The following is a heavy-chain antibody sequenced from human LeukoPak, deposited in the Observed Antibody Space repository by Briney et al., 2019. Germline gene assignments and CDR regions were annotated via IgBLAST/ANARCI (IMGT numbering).Heavy chain of an antibody. V-gene: IGHV1-46*01. D-gene: IGHD2-15*01. CDR1: GYTFTSYY. CDR3: ARGRYCSGGSCYYRREDY. J-gene: IGHJ4*02. Sequence: ASVKVSCKASGYTFTSYYMHWVRQAPGQGPEWMGVISPSGGSTTYAQKFQGRVTLTRDMSTSTDYLELSSLRSEDTAVYYCARGRYCSGGSCYYRREDYWGQGTLVTVSS. CDR2: ISPSGGST.